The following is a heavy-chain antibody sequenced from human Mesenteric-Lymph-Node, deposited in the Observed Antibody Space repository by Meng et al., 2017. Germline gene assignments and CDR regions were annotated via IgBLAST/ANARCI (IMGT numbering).Heavy chain of an antibody. V-gene: IGHV3-30*02. J-gene: IGHJ6*02. CDR1: GFMFSNYG. Sequence: GGSLRLSCAASGFMFSNYGMIWVRQAPGRGLEWVALIRYDGSNTYYEDSVKGRFTISRDNSENTLYLQMNSLRDEDTAVYYCARDLRGLRGGITGAAGTDVWGQGTTVTVSS. D-gene: IGHD3-10*01. CDR2: IRYDGSNT. CDR3: ARDLRGLRGGITGAAGTDV.